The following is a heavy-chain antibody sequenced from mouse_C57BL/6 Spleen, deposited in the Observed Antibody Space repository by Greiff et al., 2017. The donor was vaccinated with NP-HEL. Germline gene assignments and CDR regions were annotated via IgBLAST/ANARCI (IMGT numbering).Heavy chain of an antibody. CDR3: ARSDYYGVGYFDY. J-gene: IGHJ2*01. CDR1: GYSFTGYF. CDR2: INPYNGDT. D-gene: IGHD1-1*01. Sequence: VQLQQSGPELVKPGDSVKISCKASGYSFTGYFMNWVMQSHGKSLEWIGRINPYNGDTFYNQKFKGKATLTVDKSSSTAHMELRSLTSEDSAVYYCARSDYYGVGYFDYWGQGTTLPVSS. V-gene: IGHV1-20*01.